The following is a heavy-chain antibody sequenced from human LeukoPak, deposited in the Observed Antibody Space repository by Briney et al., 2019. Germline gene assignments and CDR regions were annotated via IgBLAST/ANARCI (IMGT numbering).Heavy chain of an antibody. CDR2: IYHSGST. CDR1: GGSTSSSNW. CDR3: ARAFYSSSWFLDY. J-gene: IGHJ4*02. Sequence: SEILSLTCAVSGGSTSSSNWWSWVRQPPGKGLEWIGEIYHSGSTNYNPSLKSRVTISVDKSKNQFSLKLSSVTAADTAVYYCARAFYSSSWFLDYWGQGTLVTVSS. V-gene: IGHV4-4*02. D-gene: IGHD6-13*01.